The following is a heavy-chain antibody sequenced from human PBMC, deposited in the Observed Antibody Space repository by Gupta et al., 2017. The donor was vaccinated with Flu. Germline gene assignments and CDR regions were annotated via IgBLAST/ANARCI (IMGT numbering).Heavy chain of an antibody. Sequence: QVQLQQWGAGLLKPSETLSLTCAVYGGSFSGYYWSWIRQPPGKGLEWIGEINHSGSTNYNPALKSRVTISVDTSKNQFSLKLSSVTAADTAVYYCARECGGSYYDAFDIWGQGTMVTVSS. CDR2: INHSGST. CDR3: ARECGGSYYDAFDI. CDR1: GGSFSGYY. J-gene: IGHJ3*02. D-gene: IGHD1-26*01. V-gene: IGHV4-34*01.